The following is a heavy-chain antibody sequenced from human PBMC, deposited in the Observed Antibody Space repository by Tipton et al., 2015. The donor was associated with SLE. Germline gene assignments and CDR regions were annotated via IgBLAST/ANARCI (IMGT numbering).Heavy chain of an antibody. V-gene: IGHV3-48*03. CDR1: QMMLSGNE. CDR3: AREGVLTEDFFDV. J-gene: IGHJ3*01. Sequence: SLRLSCAASQMMLSGNEMNWVRQAPGKGLEWVTYSSNSGTTTYYADSVRGRFTISRDNADNSLYLQMNGLRPEDTAVHYCAREGVLTEDFFDVWGHWTMVSVSS. CDR2: SSNSGTTT. D-gene: IGHD3-3*01.